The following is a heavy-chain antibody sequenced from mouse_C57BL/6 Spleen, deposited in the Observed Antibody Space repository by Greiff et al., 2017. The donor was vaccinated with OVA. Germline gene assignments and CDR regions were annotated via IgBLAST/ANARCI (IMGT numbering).Heavy chain of an antibody. CDR1: GYTFTSYW. CDR3: APTAQATGFAY. J-gene: IGHJ3*01. V-gene: IGHV1-50*01. Sequence: QVQLQQPGAELVKPGASVKLSCKASGYTFTSYWMQWVKQRPGQGLEWIGEIDPSDSSTNYNQKFKGKATLTVDISSSTAYMQLSSLTSEDSAVYYCAPTAQATGFAYWGQGTLVTVSA. CDR2: IDPSDSST. D-gene: IGHD3-2*02.